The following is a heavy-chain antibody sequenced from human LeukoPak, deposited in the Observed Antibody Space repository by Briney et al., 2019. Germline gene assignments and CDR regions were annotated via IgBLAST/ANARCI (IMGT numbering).Heavy chain of an antibody. Sequence: SETLSLTCTVSGGSISSSSYYWGWIRQPPGKGLEWIGSIHYSGSTYYNPSLKSRVTISVDTSKNQFSLKLSSVTAADTAVYYCARDTYYYGSGTYYFNYWGQGTLVTVSS. CDR3: ARDTYYYGSGTYYFNY. V-gene: IGHV4-39*07. CDR1: GGSISSSSYY. D-gene: IGHD3-10*01. CDR2: IHYSGST. J-gene: IGHJ4*02.